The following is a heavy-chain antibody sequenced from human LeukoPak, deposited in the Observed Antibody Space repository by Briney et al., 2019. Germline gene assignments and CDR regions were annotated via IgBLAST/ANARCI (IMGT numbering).Heavy chain of an antibody. Sequence: SETLSFTCTVSGGSISSYYWSWIRQPPGKGLEWIAYIYYSGSTNYNPSLKSRVTISVHTSKNQFSLKLSSVTAADTAVYYCARDRRFDPCGQGTLVTVSS. J-gene: IGHJ5*02. CDR1: GGSISSYY. CDR2: IYYSGST. CDR3: ARDRRFDP. V-gene: IGHV4-59*01.